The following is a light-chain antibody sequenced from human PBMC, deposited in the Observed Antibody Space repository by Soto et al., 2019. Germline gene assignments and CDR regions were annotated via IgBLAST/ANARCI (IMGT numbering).Light chain of an antibody. Sequence: DIQMTQSPSTLSGSVGERVTTTCRASQTLSSRLAWYQQKPGKAPKLLIYEASTLDSGVPSRFSGSGSGTDFTLTISSLQPDDFATYYCQHFNSYPVAFGQGTKVDIK. V-gene: IGKV1-5*03. J-gene: IGKJ1*01. CDR2: EAS. CDR3: QHFNSYPVA. CDR1: QTLSSR.